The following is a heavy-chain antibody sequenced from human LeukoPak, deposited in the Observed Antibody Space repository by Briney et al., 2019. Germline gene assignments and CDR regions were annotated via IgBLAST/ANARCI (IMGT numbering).Heavy chain of an antibody. J-gene: IGHJ4*02. CDR1: GFIFSSYP. CDR3: AIEEPAGSTYY. CDR2: VSGDGGTT. Sequence: GESLRLSCVASGFIFSSYPMHWVRQAPGKGLEYVSVVSGDGGTTYYTKSVRGRFTISRDNSKNTLYLQMGSLREEDMAVYYCAIEEPAGSTYYWGQGTLVTVSS. D-gene: IGHD1-14*01. V-gene: IGHV3-64*01.